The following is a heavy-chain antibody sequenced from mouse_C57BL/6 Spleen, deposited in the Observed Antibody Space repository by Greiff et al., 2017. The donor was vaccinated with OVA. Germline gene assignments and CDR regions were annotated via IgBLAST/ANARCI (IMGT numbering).Heavy chain of an antibody. J-gene: IGHJ3*01. V-gene: IGHV1-52*01. CDR3: ARGDGSSASFAY. CDR2: IDPSDSET. CDR1: GYTFTSYW. Sequence: VQLQQSGAELVRPGSSVKLSCKASGYTFTSYWMHWVKQRPIQGLEWIGNIDPSDSETHYNQKFKDKATLTVDKSSSTAYMQLSSLTSEDSAVYYCARGDGSSASFAYWGQGTLVTVSA. D-gene: IGHD1-1*01.